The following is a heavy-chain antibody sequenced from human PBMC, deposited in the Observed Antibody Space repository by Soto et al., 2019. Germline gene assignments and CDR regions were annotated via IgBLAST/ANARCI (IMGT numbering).Heavy chain of an antibody. CDR1: GYTFTSYA. CDR3: AAEGLGYCSSTSCYRNYYYGMDV. Sequence: GASVKVSCKASGYTFTSYAMHWVRQAPGQRLEWMGWINAGNGNTKYSQKFQGRVTITRDTSASTAYMELSSLRSEDTAVYYCAAEGLGYCSSTSCYRNYYYGMDVWGQGTTVTVSS. J-gene: IGHJ6*02. CDR2: INAGNGNT. D-gene: IGHD2-2*02. V-gene: IGHV1-3*01.